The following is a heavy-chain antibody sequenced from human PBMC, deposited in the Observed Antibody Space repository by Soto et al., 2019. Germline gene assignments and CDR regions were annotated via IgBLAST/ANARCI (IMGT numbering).Heavy chain of an antibody. CDR3: ARAPPCRGYYPRDLAY. J-gene: IGHJ4*02. V-gene: IGHV1-8*01. Sequence: QVQLVQSGAEVKKPGASVKVSCKASGYTFTSYDINWVRQATGQGLEWMGWMNPNSGNTGYAQKFQGRVTMTRNTXIXXGYVALRSLRSETTAVYYSARAPPCRGYYPRDLAYWGQGTLVPVTS. CDR2: MNPNSGNT. D-gene: IGHD3-22*01. CDR1: GYTFTSYD.